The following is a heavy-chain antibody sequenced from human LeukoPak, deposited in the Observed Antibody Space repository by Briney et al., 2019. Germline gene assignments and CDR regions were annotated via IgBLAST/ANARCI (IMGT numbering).Heavy chain of an antibody. CDR3: ARVGVNYYDSSGYYYVWVYFDY. J-gene: IGHJ4*02. V-gene: IGHV3-64*01. CDR1: GFTFSSYA. Sequence: PGGSLRLSCAASGFTFSSYAMHWVRQAPGKGLEYVSAISSNGGSTYYANSVKGRFTISRDNSKNTLYLQMGSLRAEDMAVYYCARVGVNYYDSSGYYYVWVYFDYWGQGTLVTVSS. D-gene: IGHD3-22*01. CDR2: ISSNGGST.